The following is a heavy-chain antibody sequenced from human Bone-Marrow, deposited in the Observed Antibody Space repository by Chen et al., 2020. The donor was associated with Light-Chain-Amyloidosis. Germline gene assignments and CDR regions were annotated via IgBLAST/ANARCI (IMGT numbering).Heavy chain of an antibody. CDR2: INPAGVET. Sequence: EVQLVESGGGLVQPGGSLRLSCAASGFTFSTSWMGWVRQAPGKGLEWVSNINPAGVETYYLDSGKGRFTISRDNARNSLYLQMNSLRAEDTAVYYCARARGRAVYDYWGQGTLLTVSS. CDR1: GFTFSTSW. J-gene: IGHJ4*02. V-gene: IGHV3-7*01. CDR3: ARARGRAVYDY. D-gene: IGHD3-16*01.